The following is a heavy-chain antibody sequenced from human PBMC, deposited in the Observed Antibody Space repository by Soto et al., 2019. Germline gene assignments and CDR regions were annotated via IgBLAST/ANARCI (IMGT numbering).Heavy chain of an antibody. CDR1: GGSISSDRYF. D-gene: IGHD3-22*01. Sequence: SETLTLTCTVSGGSISSDRYFWAWIRQPPGKGLEWIGGMFYSGSTYYNPSLKSRGTISVDMSVDMSKNRFSLKLNSVSAADTAIYFCARADYYDSYSYYFLPSDFDFWGQGTLVTVSS. J-gene: IGHJ4*02. CDR3: ARADYYDSYSYYFLPSDFDF. CDR2: MFYSGST. V-gene: IGHV4-39*01.